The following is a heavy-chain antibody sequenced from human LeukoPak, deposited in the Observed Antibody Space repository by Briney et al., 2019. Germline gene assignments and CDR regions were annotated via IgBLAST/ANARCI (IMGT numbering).Heavy chain of an antibody. CDR3: ARAHNWKYGTFDY. Sequence: PGGSLRLSCAASGFTFSSYGMSWVRQAPGKGLEWVSAVSSDGINTYYTDSLKGRFTISRDNSKNTVFLQMHSLTAEDTAVYYCARAHNWKYGTFDYWGQGTLVTVSS. CDR1: GFTFSSYG. D-gene: IGHD1-7*01. CDR2: VSSDGINT. V-gene: IGHV3-23*01. J-gene: IGHJ4*02.